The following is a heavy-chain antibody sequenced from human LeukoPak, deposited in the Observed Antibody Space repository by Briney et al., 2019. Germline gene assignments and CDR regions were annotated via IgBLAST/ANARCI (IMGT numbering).Heavy chain of an antibody. D-gene: IGHD3-9*01. CDR2: LSNDATNK. Sequence: GRCLSLSCTLSTITFSQCGIHWVSQPPGGGREWVAVLSNDATNKSYADYVKGGFTIFRNNSKTTLYFQMNSLMPADTAVYYCATTYLNHTILSGYFESWGQGTLLIVSS. J-gene: IGHJ4*02. V-gene: IGHV3-30*03. CDR1: TITFSQCG. CDR3: ATTYLNHTILSGYFES.